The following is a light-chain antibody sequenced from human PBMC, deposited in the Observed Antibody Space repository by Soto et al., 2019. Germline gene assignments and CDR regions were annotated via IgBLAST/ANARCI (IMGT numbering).Light chain of an antibody. Sequence: DMHMTQSPFSLSASVGDTVTLTCRASQDISNYLNWLQQKPGKAPKLLIYAASTLQTGVPSRFSGRESGTDFTLTISSLQPEDFAIYFCLQSYTFPFTFGPG. V-gene: IGKV1-39*01. CDR2: AAS. CDR1: QDISNY. CDR3: LQSYTFPFT. J-gene: IGKJ3*01.